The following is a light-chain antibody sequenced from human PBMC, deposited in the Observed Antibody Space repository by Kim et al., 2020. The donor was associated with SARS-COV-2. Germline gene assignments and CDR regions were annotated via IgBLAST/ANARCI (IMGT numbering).Light chain of an antibody. Sequence: QSALTQPASVSGSPGQSITISCTGTSSDLGHYDDVSWYQQHADKAPKLMIYDVTNRPSGVSNRFSASKSGNTAFLTISRLQAEDEAHYYCTSYTGSSTLIFGGGTQLTVL. CDR2: DVT. V-gene: IGLV2-14*03. J-gene: IGLJ2*01. CDR3: TSYTGSSTLI. CDR1: SSDLGHYDD.